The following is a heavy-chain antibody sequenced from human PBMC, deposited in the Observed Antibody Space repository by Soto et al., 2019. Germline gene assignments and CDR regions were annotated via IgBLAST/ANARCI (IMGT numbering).Heavy chain of an antibody. CDR3: ASPLKWSGYYIAFDY. CDR1: GATFSSFA. V-gene: IGHV1-69*01. D-gene: IGHD3-3*01. CDR2: IIPIFDTI. Sequence: QVQLLQSGAEVKKPGSSVKVSCKASGATFSSFAFSWVRQAPGQGLEWMGVIIPIFDTISYAQKFQGRVTITAEESTRTAYMELNRLTSDDTAVYYCASPLKWSGYYIAFDYWGQGTLVIVSS. J-gene: IGHJ4*02.